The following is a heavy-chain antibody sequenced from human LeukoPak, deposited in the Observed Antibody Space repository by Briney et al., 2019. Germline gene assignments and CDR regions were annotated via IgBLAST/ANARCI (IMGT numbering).Heavy chain of an antibody. D-gene: IGHD2-2*01. CDR1: GFTFSSYW. V-gene: IGHV3-7*01. CDR2: IKQDGSNK. J-gene: IGHJ4*02. CDR3: ARNPRYCSSTSCQIFDY. Sequence: GGSLRLSCAASGFTFSSYWMTWVRQAPGKGLEWVANIKQDGSNKYYADSVKGRFTISRDNSKNTLYLQMNSLRADDTAVYYCARNPRYCSSTSCQIFDYWGQGTLVTVSS.